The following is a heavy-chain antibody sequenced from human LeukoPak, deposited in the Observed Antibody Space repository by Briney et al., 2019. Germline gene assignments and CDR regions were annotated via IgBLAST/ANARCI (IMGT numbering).Heavy chain of an antibody. V-gene: IGHV3-21*01. CDR3: ARGLYGDSAFDY. J-gene: IGHJ4*02. CDR2: ITSSSSYL. CDR1: AFTFSTYS. Sequence: PGGSLRLSCAASAFTFSTYSMNWVRQAPGKGLEWVSSITSSSSYLYYADSLKGRFTISRDNAKNSLYLQMKSLRAEETAVYYCARGLYGDSAFDYWGQGTLVTVSS. D-gene: IGHD4-17*01.